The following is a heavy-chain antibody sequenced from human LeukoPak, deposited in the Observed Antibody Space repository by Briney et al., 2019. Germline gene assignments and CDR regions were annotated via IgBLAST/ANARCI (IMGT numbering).Heavy chain of an antibody. CDR2: INPSGGST. Sequence: GASVKVSCKASGYTFTSYYMHWVRQAPGQGLEWMGIINPSGGSTSYAQKFQGRVTMTSDTSTSTVYMELSSLRSEDTAVYYCARARNSYAFDYWGQGTLVTVSS. CDR1: GYTFTSYY. J-gene: IGHJ4*02. V-gene: IGHV1-46*01. CDR3: ARARNSYAFDY. D-gene: IGHD5-18*01.